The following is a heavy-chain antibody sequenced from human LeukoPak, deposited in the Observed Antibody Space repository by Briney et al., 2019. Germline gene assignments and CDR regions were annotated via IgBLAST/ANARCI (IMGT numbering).Heavy chain of an antibody. CDR2: IWRGGNYK. CDR3: VIDPPDSGWAFWS. D-gene: IGHD6-19*01. J-gene: IGHJ5*02. CDR1: RFNFRMHA. Sequence: GRSLTLSCSASRFNFRMHAMHWVRQAPGKGLEWVAMIWRGGNYKFYVDSVKGRSTIFRDDSRSMLYLQMDSLTAEDTAVYYCVIDPPDSGWAFWSWGQGALVTVSS. V-gene: IGHV3-33*01.